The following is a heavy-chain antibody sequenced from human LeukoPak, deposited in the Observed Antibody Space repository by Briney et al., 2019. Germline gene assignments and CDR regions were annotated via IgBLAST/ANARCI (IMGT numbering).Heavy chain of an antibody. Sequence: GGSLRLSCAASGFTFSSYAMHWVCQAPDKGREWVALISYDGSNKYYADSVKGRLTISRDNSKNTLYLQMNSLRAEDTAVYYCARDFTMVRGVILDYWGQGTLVTVSS. V-gene: IGHV3-30*04. CDR1: GFTFSSYA. D-gene: IGHD3-10*01. J-gene: IGHJ4*02. CDR2: ISYDGSNK. CDR3: ARDFTMVRGVILDY.